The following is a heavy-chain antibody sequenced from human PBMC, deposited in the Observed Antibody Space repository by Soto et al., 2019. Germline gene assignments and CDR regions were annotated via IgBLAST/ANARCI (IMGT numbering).Heavy chain of an antibody. Sequence: QVQLVQSGPEVKKPGASVKVSCNASGYTFTRYAMHWVRQAPGQGLEWMGWINTGNGNSHYSQKFQGIVTFTRDTSVTTAYTELTGLSPEDTAIYSCARNVHDFDPWGQGTLGTVSS. J-gene: IGHJ5*02. CDR3: ARNVHDFDP. V-gene: IGHV1-3*04. CDR1: GYTFTRYA. D-gene: IGHD1-1*01. CDR2: INTGNGNS.